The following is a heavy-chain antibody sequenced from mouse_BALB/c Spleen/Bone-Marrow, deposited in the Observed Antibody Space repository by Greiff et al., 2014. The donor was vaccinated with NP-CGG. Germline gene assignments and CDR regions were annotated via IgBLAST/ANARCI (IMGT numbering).Heavy chain of an antibody. CDR2: IDPSDSYT. V-gene: IGHV1S127*01. CDR1: GYTFTSYW. Sequence: VQLQQSGAELVKPGASVKMSCKASGYTFTSYWMHWVKQRPGQGLEWIGVIDPSDSYTSYNQKLKGKATLTVDTSSSTAYMQLSSLTSEDSAVYYCTIPTARACFDYWGQGTTLTVSS. J-gene: IGHJ2*01. CDR3: TIPTARACFDY. D-gene: IGHD3-2*01.